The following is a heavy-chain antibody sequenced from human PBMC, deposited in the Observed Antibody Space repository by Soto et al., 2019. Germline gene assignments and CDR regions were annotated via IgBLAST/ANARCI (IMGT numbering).Heavy chain of an antibody. J-gene: IGHJ4*02. V-gene: IGHV3-30*18. Sequence: PGGSLRLSCAASGFTFSSYGMHWVRQAPGKGLEWVAVISYDGSNKYYADSVKGRFTISRDNSKNTLYLQMNSLRAEDTAVYYCAKDLNSKGPELYYFDYWGQGTLVTVSS. CDR3: AKDLNSKGPELYYFDY. CDR1: GFTFSSYG. CDR2: ISYDGSNK. D-gene: IGHD1-1*01.